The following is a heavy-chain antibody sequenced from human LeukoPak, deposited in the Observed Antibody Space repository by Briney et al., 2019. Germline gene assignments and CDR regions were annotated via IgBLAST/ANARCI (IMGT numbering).Heavy chain of an antibody. J-gene: IGHJ1*01. Sequence: GGSLRLSCAASGFTFDDYAMHWVRQAPGKGLEWVSGISWNSGSIDYVDSVKGRFTISRDNAKNSLYLQMNSLRAEDTALYYCAKGPSGIAVTGSPKYFQHWGQGTLVTVSS. CDR1: GFTFDDYA. CDR3: AKGPSGIAVTGSPKYFQH. CDR2: ISWNSGSI. V-gene: IGHV3-9*01. D-gene: IGHD6-19*01.